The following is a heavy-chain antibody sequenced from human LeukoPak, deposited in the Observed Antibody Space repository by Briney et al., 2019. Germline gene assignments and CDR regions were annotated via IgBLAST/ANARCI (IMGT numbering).Heavy chain of an antibody. V-gene: IGHV3-20*04. CDR2: INWNGGST. CDR1: GFTFDDYG. Sequence: PGGSLRLSCAASGFTFDDYGMSWVRQAPGKGLEWVSGINWNGGSTGYADSVKGRFTISRDNAKNSLYLQMNSLGAEDTALYYCARDLLLAAAKAFDYWGQGTLVTVPS. J-gene: IGHJ4*02. D-gene: IGHD6-13*01. CDR3: ARDLLLAAAKAFDY.